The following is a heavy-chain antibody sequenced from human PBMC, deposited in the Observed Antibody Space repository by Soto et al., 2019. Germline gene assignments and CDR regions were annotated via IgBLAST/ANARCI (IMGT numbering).Heavy chain of an antibody. CDR1: GYTFTGYY. Sequence: ASVKVSCKASGYTFTGYYMHWVRQAPGQGLEWMGWINPNSGGTNYAQKFQGWVTMTRDTSISTAYMELSRLRSDDTAVYYCARESVAAAGMRSFDYWGQGTLVTVSS. V-gene: IGHV1-2*04. D-gene: IGHD6-13*01. J-gene: IGHJ4*02. CDR2: INPNSGGT. CDR3: ARESVAAAGMRSFDY.